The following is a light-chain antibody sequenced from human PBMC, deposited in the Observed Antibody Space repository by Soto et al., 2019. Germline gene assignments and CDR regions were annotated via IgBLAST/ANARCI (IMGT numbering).Light chain of an antibody. J-gene: IGLJ2*01. CDR1: SSDVGGYNY. CDR2: EVS. CDR3: SSYAGSNNFVV. Sequence: QSALTQPPSASGSPGQSVTISCTGISSDVGGYNYVSWYQQRPGKAPKLMICEVSKRPSGVPDRFSGSKSGNTASLTVSGLQAEDEADYYCSSYAGSNNFVVFGGGTQLTVL. V-gene: IGLV2-8*01.